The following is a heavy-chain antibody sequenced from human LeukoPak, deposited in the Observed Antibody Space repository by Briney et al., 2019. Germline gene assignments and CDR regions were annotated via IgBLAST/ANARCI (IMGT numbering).Heavy chain of an antibody. CDR1: GGSIGSGDYY. CDR2: IYYNGNT. D-gene: IGHD3-10*01. V-gene: IGHV4-30-4*01. Sequence: SETLSLTCTVSGGSIGSGDYYWRWIRQPPGKGLVWIGYIYYNGNTYYIPSLSSRLTISIDTSKSQLSLRLSSVTAADTAVYYCAGLLMVRGVKVAMDVWGQGTTVTVSS. J-gene: IGHJ6*02. CDR3: AGLLMVRGVKVAMDV.